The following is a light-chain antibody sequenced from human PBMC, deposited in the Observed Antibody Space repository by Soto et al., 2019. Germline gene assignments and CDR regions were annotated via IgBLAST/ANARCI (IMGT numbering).Light chain of an antibody. J-gene: IGKJ3*01. Sequence: EIVLTQSPGILSLSPGEGATLSCRASQRVDSTYLTWYQQKPGQAPRLLIYGASTRATGIPDRFRGSGSGTDFTLTISRLEPEDYAVYYCQHYGSSPQTFGPGTKVDIK. CDR3: QHYGSSPQT. CDR2: GAS. CDR1: QRVDSTY. V-gene: IGKV3-20*01.